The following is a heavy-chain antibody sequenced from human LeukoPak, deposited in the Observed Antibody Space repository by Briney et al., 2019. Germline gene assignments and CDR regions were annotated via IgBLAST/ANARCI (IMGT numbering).Heavy chain of an antibody. D-gene: IGHD6-13*01. CDR1: GFTFSSYG. Sequence: GGSLRLSCAASGFTFSSYGMHWVRQAPGKGLEWVAVISYNGNNEYYADSVKGRFTISRDNSKNTPYLQMNSLRTEDTALYYCAKDSSIAAADYYFDYWGQGTLVTVSS. CDR3: AKDSSIAAADYYFDY. J-gene: IGHJ4*02. V-gene: IGHV3-30*18. CDR2: ISYNGNNE.